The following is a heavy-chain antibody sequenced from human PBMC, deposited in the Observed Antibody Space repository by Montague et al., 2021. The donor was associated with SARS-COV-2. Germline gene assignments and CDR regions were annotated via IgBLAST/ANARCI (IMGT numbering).Heavy chain of an antibody. J-gene: IGHJ6*03. CDR2: INHSGST. D-gene: IGHD2-2*01. CDR3: ARFLRRVVPAATGHWEKNYYYYYMDV. CDR1: GGSFSDYY. Sequence: SETRSLTCAVSGGSFSDYYWSWIRQPPGKGLELIWEINHSGSTNYNPSLKRRVTISVDTYKNQFSLKLSSVTAADTAVYYCARFLRRVVPAATGHWEKNYYYYYMDVWGKGTLVTVSS. V-gene: IGHV4-34*01.